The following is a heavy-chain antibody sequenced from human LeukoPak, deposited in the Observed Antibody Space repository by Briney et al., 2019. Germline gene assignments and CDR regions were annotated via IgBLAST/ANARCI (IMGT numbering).Heavy chain of an antibody. CDR1: GLTFSSYE. Sequence: GGSLRLSCAASGLTFSSYEMNWVRQAPGKGLERVSYISSSGSTIYYADSVKGRFTISRDNAKNSLYLQMNSLRAEDTAVYYCARGGLRYFDWLLPDFDYWGQGTLVTVSS. D-gene: IGHD3-9*01. J-gene: IGHJ4*02. CDR3: ARGGLRYFDWLLPDFDY. V-gene: IGHV3-48*03. CDR2: ISSSGSTI.